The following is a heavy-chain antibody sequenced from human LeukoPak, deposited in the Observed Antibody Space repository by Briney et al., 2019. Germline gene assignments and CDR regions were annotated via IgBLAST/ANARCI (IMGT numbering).Heavy chain of an antibody. CDR1: GYAFSNSG. CDR2: ITPNNGYA. D-gene: IGHD2-2*01. V-gene: IGHV1-18*01. J-gene: IGHJ4*02. Sequence: WASVKVSCRASGYAFSNSGISWGRQAPGQGLEWMGWITPNNGYAHYAQKLQGRVTMTTDTFTSTAYMELRSLRSDDTAVYYCARNKSTTLCDYWGQGTLVTVSS. CDR3: ARNKSTTLCDY.